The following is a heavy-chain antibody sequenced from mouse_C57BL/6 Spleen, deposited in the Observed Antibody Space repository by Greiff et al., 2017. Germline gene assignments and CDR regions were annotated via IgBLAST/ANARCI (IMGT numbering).Heavy chain of an antibody. CDR1: GYAFSSSW. V-gene: IGHV1-82*01. CDR3: ARLITTLVATDYAIDY. CDR2: IYPGDGDT. J-gene: IGHJ4*01. Sequence: VQLQQSGPELVKPGASVKISCKASGYAFSSSWMNWVKQRPGQGLEWIGRIYPGDGDTNYNGKFKGKATLTADKSSSTAYMQLSSLTSEDSAVYFCARLITTLVATDYAIDYWGQGTSVTVSS. D-gene: IGHD1-1*01.